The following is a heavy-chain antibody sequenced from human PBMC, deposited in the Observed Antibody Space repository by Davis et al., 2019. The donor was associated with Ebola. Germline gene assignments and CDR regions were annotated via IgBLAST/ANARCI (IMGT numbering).Heavy chain of an antibody. D-gene: IGHD4-17*01. Sequence: PSETLSLTCTVYGGSFSGYYWNWIRQPPGKGLEWIGEINHSGSTNYNPSLKSRVTISVDTSKNQFSLKLSSVSAADTAVYYCAAGYGDYVDYWGQGTLVTVSS. V-gene: IGHV4-34*01. CDR3: AAGYGDYVDY. J-gene: IGHJ4*02. CDR1: GGSFSGYY. CDR2: INHSGST.